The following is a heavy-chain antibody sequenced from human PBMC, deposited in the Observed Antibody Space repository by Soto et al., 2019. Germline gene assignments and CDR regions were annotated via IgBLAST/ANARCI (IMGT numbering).Heavy chain of an antibody. CDR3: ARAREATGYIYGMDV. V-gene: IGHV3-21*01. CDR1: GFTFSSYS. CDR2: ISSSISYI. D-gene: IGHD6-25*01. J-gene: IGHJ6*02. Sequence: GGSLRLSCAASGFTFSSYSMNWVRQAPGKGLEWFSSISSSISYIYYADSVKGRFTISRDNAKNSLYLQMNSLRAEDTAVYYFARAREATGYIYGMDVWGPGTTVTFSS.